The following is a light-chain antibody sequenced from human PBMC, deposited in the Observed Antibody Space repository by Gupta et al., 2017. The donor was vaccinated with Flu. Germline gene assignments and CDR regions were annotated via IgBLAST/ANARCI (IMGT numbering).Light chain of an antibody. CDR3: GTWDSSLSAWV. CDR1: SSNIENNY. J-gene: IGLJ3*02. Sequence: SSNIENNYVSWYQQLPGTAPELLIYENKKRPSGIPDRFSGSKSDTSATLAITGLQTGDEADYYCGTWDSSLSAWVFGGGTKLTVL. CDR2: ENK. V-gene: IGLV1-51*02.